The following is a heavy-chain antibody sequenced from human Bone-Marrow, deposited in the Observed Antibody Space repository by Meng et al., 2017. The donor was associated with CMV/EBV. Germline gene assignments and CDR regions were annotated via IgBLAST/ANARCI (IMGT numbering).Heavy chain of an antibody. CDR3: TGETGGRVFGMDV. V-gene: IGHV3-53*01. D-gene: IGHD2-15*01. Sequence: GESLKISCAASGFTVSSNYMNWVRQAPGKGLEWVSVIYSGGDTYYADSVKGRFTISRDKFKNTLYLHMNSLTGEDTAVYYCTGETGGRVFGMDVWGQGTTVTVS. J-gene: IGHJ6*02. CDR2: IYSGGDT. CDR1: GFTVSSNY.